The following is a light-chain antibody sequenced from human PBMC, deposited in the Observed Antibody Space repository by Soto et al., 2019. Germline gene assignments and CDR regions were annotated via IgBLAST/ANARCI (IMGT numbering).Light chain of an antibody. CDR2: AAS. V-gene: IGKV1-9*01. Sequence: DIQLTQSPSFLSASVGDRVTITCRASQAISSSLAWYQHNPGKAPKLLIYAASTLQNGVPSSFSGSGSGTDFTLTISSLQPEDVATYYCQKYDSAPWTFGQGTKVEIK. J-gene: IGKJ1*01. CDR3: QKYDSAPWT. CDR1: QAISSS.